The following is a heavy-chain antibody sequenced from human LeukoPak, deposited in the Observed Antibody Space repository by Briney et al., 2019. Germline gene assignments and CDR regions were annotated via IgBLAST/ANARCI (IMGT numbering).Heavy chain of an antibody. Sequence: GGSQRLSCAASGFTFSSYAMSWVRQAPGEGLEWVSVISGSGDTTYYTDSVKGRFTISRDNSKNTLYLQMNSLRAEDTAVYYCAKQLTASGYYFDYWGPGSLVTASS. CDR2: ISGSGDTT. J-gene: IGHJ4*02. D-gene: IGHD2-21*02. CDR3: AKQLTASGYYFDY. CDR1: GFTFSSYA. V-gene: IGHV3-23*01.